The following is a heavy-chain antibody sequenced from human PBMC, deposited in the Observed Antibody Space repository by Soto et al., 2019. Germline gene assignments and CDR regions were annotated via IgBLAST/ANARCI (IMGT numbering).Heavy chain of an antibody. Sequence: SVKVSCKASGGTFSSYTISWVRQAPGQGLEWMGRIIPILGIANYAQKFQGRVTITADKSTSTAYMELSSLRSEDTAVYYCARDQLDRRDELRYWGPGTLVTLSS. CDR3: ARDQLDRRDELRY. V-gene: IGHV1-69*04. CDR1: GGTFSSYT. J-gene: IGHJ4*02. CDR2: IIPILGIA. D-gene: IGHD1-26*01.